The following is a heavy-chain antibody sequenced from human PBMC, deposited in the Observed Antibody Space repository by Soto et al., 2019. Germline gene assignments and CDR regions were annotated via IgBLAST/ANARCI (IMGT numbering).Heavy chain of an antibody. CDR1: GFTVSSNY. Sequence: GGSLRLSCAASGFTVSSNYMSWVRQAPGKGLEWVSVIYSGGSTYYADSVKGRFTISRDNSKNTLYLQMNSLRAEDTAVYYCARDFSGYDLGSYYYMDVWGKGTTVTVSS. CDR2: IYSGGST. CDR3: ARDFSGYDLGSYYYMDV. V-gene: IGHV3-66*01. J-gene: IGHJ6*03. D-gene: IGHD5-12*01.